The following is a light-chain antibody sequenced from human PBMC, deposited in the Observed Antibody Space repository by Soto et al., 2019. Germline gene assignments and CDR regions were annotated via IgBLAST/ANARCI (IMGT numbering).Light chain of an antibody. CDR3: QQYKQGPVA. V-gene: IGKV3-15*01. CDR2: GAS. Sequence: VMTQSPTTLSVSPGERATLSCRASHSVGSNLAWYQQNPGQAPRLLIYGASTRATGVPARFSGSGSAKKFTLTISSLQSEDFGFYYCQQYKQGPVAFGGGTKVEIK. J-gene: IGKJ4*01. CDR1: HSVGSN.